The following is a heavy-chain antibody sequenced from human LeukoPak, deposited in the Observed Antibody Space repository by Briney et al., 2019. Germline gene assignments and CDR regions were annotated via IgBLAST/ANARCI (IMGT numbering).Heavy chain of an antibody. V-gene: IGHV3-7*01. D-gene: IGHD7-27*01. CDR3: ARDVEEHWGNYYYGMDV. CDR2: IKQDGSEK. CDR1: GFTFSSYW. J-gene: IGHJ6*02. Sequence: GGSLRLSCAASGFTFSSYWMSWVRQAPGKGLEWVANIKQDGSEKYYVDSVKGRFTISRDNAKNSLYLQMNSLRAEDTAVYYCARDVEEHWGNYYYGMDVWGQGTTVTVSS.